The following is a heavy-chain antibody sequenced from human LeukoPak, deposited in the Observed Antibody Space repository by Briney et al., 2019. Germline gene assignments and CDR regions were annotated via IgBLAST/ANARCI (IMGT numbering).Heavy chain of an antibody. CDR3: ARAYDSSGPGAFDI. CDR1: GGSISSSSYY. J-gene: IGHJ3*02. Sequence: SETLSLTCTVSGGSISSSSYYWGWIRQPPGKGLEWIGSIYYSGSTSYNPSLKSRVTILVDTSKNQFSLKLSSVTAADTAVYYCARAYDSSGPGAFDIWGQGTMVTVSS. CDR2: IYYSGST. V-gene: IGHV4-39*07. D-gene: IGHD3-22*01.